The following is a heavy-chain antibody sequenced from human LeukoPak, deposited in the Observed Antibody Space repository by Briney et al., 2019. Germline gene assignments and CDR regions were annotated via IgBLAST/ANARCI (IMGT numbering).Heavy chain of an antibody. V-gene: IGHV1-8*01. J-gene: IGHJ5*02. CDR2: MNPNSGNT. CDR1: GYTFTSYD. CDR3: ARLFPPRGPNWFDP. Sequence: VASVKVSCKASGYTFTSYDINWVRQATGQGLEWMGWMNPNSGNTGYAQKFQGGVTMTRNTSISTAYMELSSLRSEDTAVYYCARLFPPRGPNWFDPWGQGTLVTVSS. D-gene: IGHD3-10*01.